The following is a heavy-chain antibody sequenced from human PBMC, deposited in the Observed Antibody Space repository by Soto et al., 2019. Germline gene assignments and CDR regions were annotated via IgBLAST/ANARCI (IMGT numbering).Heavy chain of an antibody. CDR1: GGSMNNYY. D-gene: IGHD2-8*02. J-gene: IGHJ6*02. CDR3: AREDKTVSCPGGTCSPPRGIDV. Sequence: PSETLSLTCTVSGGSMNNYYWSWIRQPPGKGLEWIGYIYSSGSTNYSPSLSSRVTMSLDTSKSRFSLRLDSVSAADTAVYYCAREDKTVSCPGGTCSPPRGIDVWGQGTTVT. CDR2: IYSSGST. V-gene: IGHV4-59*01.